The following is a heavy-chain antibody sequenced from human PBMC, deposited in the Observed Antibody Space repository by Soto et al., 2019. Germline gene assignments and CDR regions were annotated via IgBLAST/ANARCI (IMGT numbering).Heavy chain of an antibody. Sequence: AASVKVSCKASGYTFTSYAMHWVRQAPGQRLEWMGWINAGNGNTKYSQKFQGRVTITRDTSASTAYMELSSLRSEDTAVYYCARGVKVTTRFWFDPWGQGTLVTVSS. CDR2: INAGNGNT. V-gene: IGHV1-3*01. D-gene: IGHD4-17*01. CDR3: ARGVKVTTRFWFDP. CDR1: GYTFTSYA. J-gene: IGHJ5*02.